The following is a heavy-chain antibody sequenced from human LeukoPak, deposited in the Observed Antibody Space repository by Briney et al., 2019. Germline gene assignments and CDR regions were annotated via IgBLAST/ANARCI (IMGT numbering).Heavy chain of an antibody. J-gene: IGHJ6*02. Sequence: AVKVSCKAAGGTFSNYAFSWERQAPGQGLEWMGGSIPIFGTANYAQKFQGRVTITADESTSTAYMELSSLRSEDTAVYYCAKINRRYPFYYYGMDVWGQGTTVTVSS. CDR1: GGTFSNYA. D-gene: IGHD1-14*01. V-gene: IGHV1-69*13. CDR3: AKINRRYPFYYYGMDV. CDR2: SIPIFGTA.